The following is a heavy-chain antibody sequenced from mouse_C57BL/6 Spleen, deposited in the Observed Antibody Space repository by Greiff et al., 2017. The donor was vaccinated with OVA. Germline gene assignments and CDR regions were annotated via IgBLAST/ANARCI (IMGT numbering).Heavy chain of an antibody. Sequence: EVQLQQSGPELVKPGASVKIPCKASGYTFTDYNMDWVKQSHGKSLEWIGDINPNNGGTIYNQKFKGKATLTVDKSSSTAYMELRSLTSEDTAVYYCARSFYDGYYPFAYWGQGTLVTVSA. CDR3: ARSFYDGYYPFAY. CDR1: GYTFTDYN. CDR2: INPNNGGT. V-gene: IGHV1-18*01. D-gene: IGHD2-3*01. J-gene: IGHJ3*01.